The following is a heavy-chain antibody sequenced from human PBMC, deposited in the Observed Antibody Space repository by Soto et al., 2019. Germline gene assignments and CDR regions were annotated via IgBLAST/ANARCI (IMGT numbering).Heavy chain of an antibody. D-gene: IGHD6-13*01. V-gene: IGHV1-24*01. CDR1: GDRLTELS. CDR3: ASHSSSWTMDV. Sequence: KPSCEVSGDRLTELSMHWLRQATGQGLEWMGGMNPKDGETGYAQKFQGRVTMTRNTSISTAYMELSSLRSEDTAVYYCASHSSSWTMDVWGKGTTVTVSS. CDR2: MNPKDGET. J-gene: IGHJ6*04.